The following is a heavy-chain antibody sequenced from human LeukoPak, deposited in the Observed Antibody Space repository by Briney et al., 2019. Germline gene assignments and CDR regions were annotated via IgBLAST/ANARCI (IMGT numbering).Heavy chain of an antibody. CDR2: ISGSGGST. CDR3: ARADYGDLFDY. D-gene: IGHD4-17*01. V-gene: IGHV3-23*01. J-gene: IGHJ4*02. Sequence: GGSLRLSCAASGFTFSSYAMSWVRQAPGKGLEWVSAISGSGGSTYYADSVKGRFTISRDNAKNSLYLQMNSLRAEDTAVYYCARADYGDLFDYWGQGTLVTVSS. CDR1: GFTFSSYA.